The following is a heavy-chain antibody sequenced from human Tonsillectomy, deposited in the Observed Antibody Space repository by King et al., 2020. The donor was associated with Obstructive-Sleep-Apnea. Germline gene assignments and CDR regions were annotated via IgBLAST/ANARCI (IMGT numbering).Heavy chain of an antibody. CDR3: AKDNPPPAYDDSWQFDY. D-gene: IGHD3-16*01. CDR2: ITASGVGT. Sequence: VQLVESGGDLVQPGGSLRLSYAASGFTFGAYAMSWVRQAPGKGLEWVSAITASGVGTHYADSVKGRFTISRDNARNMMYLQMNSLRVEDTALYFCAKDNPPPAYDDSWQFDYWGQGTLVTVSS. J-gene: IGHJ4*02. V-gene: IGHV3-23*04. CDR1: GFTFGAYA.